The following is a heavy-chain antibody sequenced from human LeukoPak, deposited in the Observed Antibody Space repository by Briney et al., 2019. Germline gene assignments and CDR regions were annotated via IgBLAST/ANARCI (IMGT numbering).Heavy chain of an antibody. V-gene: IGHV3-21*01. Sequence: PGGSLRLSCTASGFTFSSYTMNWVRQAPGKRLEWVSLISSSSDIYYADSVKGRFTISRDNANNSLYLQMSSLGADDTAVYYCARVYYGGSLDYWGQGTLVTVSS. CDR2: ISSSSDI. CDR3: ARVYYGGSLDY. J-gene: IGHJ4*02. CDR1: GFTFSSYT. D-gene: IGHD4-23*01.